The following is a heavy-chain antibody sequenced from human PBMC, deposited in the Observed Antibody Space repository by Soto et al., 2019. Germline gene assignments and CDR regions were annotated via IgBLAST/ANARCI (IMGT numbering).Heavy chain of an antibody. CDR2: IHYSGSI. J-gene: IGHJ6*02. CDR3: AREDDGGDRDYYGLDV. D-gene: IGHD2-21*02. Sequence: SETLSLTCSVSGGSISYEYYHWTWIRQSPGKGLEWIGYIHYSGSIMYNPSFKSRVTISVDTSKNQLSLQLSSVTAADTAVYFCAREDDGGDRDYYGLDVWGQGTTVTVSS. V-gene: IGHV4-30-4*08. CDR1: GGSISYEYYH.